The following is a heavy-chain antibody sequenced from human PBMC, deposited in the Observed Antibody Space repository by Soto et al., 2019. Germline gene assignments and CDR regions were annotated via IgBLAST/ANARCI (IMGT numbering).Heavy chain of an antibody. Sequence: GGSLRLSCAASGFTFSSSWMHWVRHPPGKGLVWVSHISSDGTTTSYADSVKGRFTISRDNAKNTLYLQMNSLRVEDTAVYYCVRSSGYPDYWGQGTLVTSPQ. CDR1: GFTFSSSW. J-gene: IGHJ4*02. D-gene: IGHD6-19*01. CDR3: VRSSGYPDY. V-gene: IGHV3-74*01. CDR2: ISSDGTTT.